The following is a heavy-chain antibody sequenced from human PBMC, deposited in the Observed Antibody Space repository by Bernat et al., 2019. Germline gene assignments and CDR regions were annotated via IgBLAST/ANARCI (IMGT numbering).Heavy chain of an antibody. CDR2: ISYDGSNK. D-gene: IGHD3-22*01. V-gene: IGHV3-30-3*01. J-gene: IGHJ3*02. Sequence: QVQLQESGGGVVQPGRSLRLSCAASGFTFSSYAMHWVRQAPGKGLEWVAVISYDGSNKYYADSVKGRFTISRDNSKNTLYLQMNSLRAEDTAVYYCARDTYYYDSKAFDIWGQGTMVTVSS. CDR3: ARDTYYYDSKAFDI. CDR1: GFTFSSYA.